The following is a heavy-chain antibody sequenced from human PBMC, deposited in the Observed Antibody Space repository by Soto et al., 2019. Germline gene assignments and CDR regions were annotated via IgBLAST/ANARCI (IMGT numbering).Heavy chain of an antibody. CDR2: INAGNGNT. J-gene: IGHJ6*02. CDR3: ARCIQQDYYYGMDV. V-gene: IGHV1-3*01. D-gene: IGHD5-18*01. Sequence: ASVKVSCKASGYTFTSYAMHWVRQAPGQRLEWMGWINAGNGNTKYSQKFQGRVTITRDTSTSTVYMELRSLRSEDTAVYYCARCIQQDYYYGMDVWGQGTTVTVSS. CDR1: GYTFTSYA.